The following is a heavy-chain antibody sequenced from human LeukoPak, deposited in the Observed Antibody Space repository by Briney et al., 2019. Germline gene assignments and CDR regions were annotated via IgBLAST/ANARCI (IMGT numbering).Heavy chain of an antibody. V-gene: IGHV4-34*01. CDR2: INHSGST. J-gene: IGHJ4*02. D-gene: IGHD4-17*01. CDR3: ASLGATVTNFDY. CDR1: GGSFSGYY. Sequence: SETLSLTCAVYGGSFSGYYWSWIRLPPGKGLEWIGEINHSGSTNYNPSLKSRVTISVDTSKNQFSLKLSSVTAADTAVYYCASLGATVTNFDYWGQGTLVTVSS.